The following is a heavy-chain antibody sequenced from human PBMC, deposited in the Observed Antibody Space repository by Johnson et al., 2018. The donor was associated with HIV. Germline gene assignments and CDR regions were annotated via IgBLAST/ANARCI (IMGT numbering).Heavy chain of an antibody. CDR2: ISGSGGST. J-gene: IGHJ3*02. D-gene: IGHD1-26*01. Sequence: VQLLESGGGLVQPGGSLRLSCAASGFTFSSYAMSWVRQAPGKGLEWVSAISGSGGSTYYADSVKGRFTISRDNSKNSLYLQMNSLRAEDTALYYCAKFGRIPRELEDAFDIWGQGTMVTVSS. CDR3: AKFGRIPRELEDAFDI. V-gene: IGHV3-23*01. CDR1: GFTFSSYA.